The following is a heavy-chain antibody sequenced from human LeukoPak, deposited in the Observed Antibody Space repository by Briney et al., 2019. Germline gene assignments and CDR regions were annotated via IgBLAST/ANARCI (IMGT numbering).Heavy chain of an antibody. CDR1: RFTFSSYE. V-gene: IGHV3-48*03. Sequence: GGSLRLSCAVSRFTFSSYEMNWVRQAPGKGLEWVSYISSSGSTIYYADSVKGRFTISRDNAKNSLYLQMNSLRAEDTAVYYCARGAHAFDIWGQGTMVTVSS. CDR2: ISSSGSTI. J-gene: IGHJ3*02. CDR3: ARGAHAFDI.